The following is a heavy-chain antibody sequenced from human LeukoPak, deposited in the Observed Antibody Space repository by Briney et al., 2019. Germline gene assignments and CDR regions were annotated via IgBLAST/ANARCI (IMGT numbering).Heavy chain of an antibody. CDR2: IYYSGST. CDR1: GGSISSYY. D-gene: IGHD6-19*01. V-gene: IGHV4-59*01. J-gene: IGHJ6*03. CDR3: ARGYSSGWYSLLNYYMDV. Sequence: SETLPLTCTVSGGSISSYYWSWIRQPPGKGLEWIGYIYYSGSTNYNPSLKSRVTISVDTSKNQFSLKLSSVTAADTAVYYCARGYSSGWYSLLNYYMDVWGRGTTVTISS.